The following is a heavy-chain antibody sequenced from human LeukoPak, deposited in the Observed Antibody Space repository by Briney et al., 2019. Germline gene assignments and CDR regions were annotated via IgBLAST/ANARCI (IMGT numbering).Heavy chain of an antibody. CDR1: GFXFSSYG. Sequence: PGGSLRLSCAASGFXFSSYGIHWVRQAPGKGLEWVAIIWYDGSNKYYAESVKGRFTISRDNSKNTLYLQMNSLRAEDTAVYYCARESEGMDVWGQGTTVTVSS. CDR2: IWYDGSNK. J-gene: IGHJ6*02. CDR3: ARESEGMDV. V-gene: IGHV3-33*01.